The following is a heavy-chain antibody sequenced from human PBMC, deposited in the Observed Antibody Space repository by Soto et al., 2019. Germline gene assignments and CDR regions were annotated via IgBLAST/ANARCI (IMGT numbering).Heavy chain of an antibody. D-gene: IGHD3-22*01. CDR3: ARQIYDSDTGPNFQYYFDS. Sequence: GESLKISCKGSGYSFAGYWITWVRQKPGKGLEWMGRIDPSDSQTYYSPSFRGHVTTSVTKSITTVFLQWSSLRASDTAMYYCARQIYDSDTGPNFQYYFDSWGQGTPVTVSS. V-gene: IGHV5-10-1*01. CDR1: GYSFAGYW. CDR2: IDPSDSQT. J-gene: IGHJ4*02.